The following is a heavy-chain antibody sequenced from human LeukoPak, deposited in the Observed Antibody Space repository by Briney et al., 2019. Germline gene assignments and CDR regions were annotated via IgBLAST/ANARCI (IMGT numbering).Heavy chain of an antibody. CDR3: ASVVTAIRDAFDI. CDR2: IYPGDSDT. Sequence: GESLKISCKGSGYSFTSYWIGWVRQMPGKGLEWMGIIYPGDSDTRYSPSFQGQVTISADKSISTAYLQWSSLKASDTAMYYCASVVTAIRDAFDIWGQGTMVTVSS. J-gene: IGHJ3*02. V-gene: IGHV5-51*01. D-gene: IGHD2-21*02. CDR1: GYSFTSYW.